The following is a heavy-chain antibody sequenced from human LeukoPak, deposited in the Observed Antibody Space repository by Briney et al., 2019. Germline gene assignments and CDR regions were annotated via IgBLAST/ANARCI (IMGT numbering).Heavy chain of an antibody. D-gene: IGHD6-13*01. J-gene: IGHJ4*02. CDR1: GVSISSGSYY. V-gene: IGHV4-61*02. CDR2: IYTSGST. Sequence: SQTLSLTCTVSGVSISSGSYYWSWIRQPAGKGLEWIGRIYTSGSTNYNPSLKSRVTISVDTSKNQFSLKLSSVTAADTAVYYCARISGSSWYMGDTSEFDYWGQGTLVTVSS. CDR3: ARISGSSWYMGDTSEFDY.